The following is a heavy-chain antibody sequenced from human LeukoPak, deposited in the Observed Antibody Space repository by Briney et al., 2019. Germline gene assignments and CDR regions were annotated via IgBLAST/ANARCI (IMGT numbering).Heavy chain of an antibody. D-gene: IGHD6-13*01. CDR3: ARGVYIAAAQYGY. CDR1: GGSISSYY. Sequence: SETLSLTCTVPGGSISSYYWSWIRQPPGKGLERIGHIYYSGTTNYNPSLKSRVTISVDTSKKQFSLKLSSVTAADTGVYYCARGVYIAAAQYGYWGQGTLVTVSS. J-gene: IGHJ4*02. CDR2: IYYSGTT. V-gene: IGHV4-59*13.